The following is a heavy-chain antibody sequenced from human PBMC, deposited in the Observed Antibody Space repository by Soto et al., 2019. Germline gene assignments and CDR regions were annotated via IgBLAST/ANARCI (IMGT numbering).Heavy chain of an antibody. CDR2: IYYSGST. V-gene: IGHV4-39*01. CDR1: GGSISSSSYY. J-gene: IGHJ4*02. D-gene: IGHD3-22*01. CDR3: ARQPPAYYDSSGYPRGFRDY. Sequence: QLQLQESGPGLVKPSETLSLTCTVSGGSISSSSYYWGWIRQPPGKGLEWIGSIYYSGSTYYNPSLKSRVTISVDTSKNQFSLKLSSVTAADTAVYYCARQPPAYYDSSGYPRGFRDYWGQGTLVTVSS.